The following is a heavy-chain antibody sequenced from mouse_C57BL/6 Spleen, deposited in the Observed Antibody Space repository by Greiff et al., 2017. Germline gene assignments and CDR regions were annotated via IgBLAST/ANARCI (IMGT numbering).Heavy chain of an antibody. CDR1: GYTFTSYW. Sequence: QVQLKQPGAELVKPGASVKVSCKASGYTFTSYWMHWVKQRPGQGLEWIGRIHPSDSDTNYNQKFKGKATLTVDKSSSTAYMQLSSLTSEDSAVYYCAILEDYGMSFAYWGQGTLVTVSA. D-gene: IGHD2-4*01. J-gene: IGHJ3*01. V-gene: IGHV1-74*01. CDR2: IHPSDSDT. CDR3: AILEDYGMSFAY.